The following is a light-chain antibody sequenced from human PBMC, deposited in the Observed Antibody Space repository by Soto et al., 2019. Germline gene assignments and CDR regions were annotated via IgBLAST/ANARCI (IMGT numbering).Light chain of an antibody. Sequence: EIVMTQSPATLSVSPGEGATLSCRASQSVSSNLAWYQLKPGQAPRLLIFGASTRATGVPARFSGSGSGTEFTLTISSLQSEDFAVYYCQQYNNWPPMYTFGQGTKLEIK. V-gene: IGKV3-15*01. CDR2: GAS. CDR3: QQYNNWPPMYT. CDR1: QSVSSN. J-gene: IGKJ2*01.